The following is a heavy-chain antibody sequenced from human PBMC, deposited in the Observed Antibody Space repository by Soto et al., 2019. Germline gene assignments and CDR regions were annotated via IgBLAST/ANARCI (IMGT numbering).Heavy chain of an antibody. V-gene: IGHV4-61*01. CDR3: ARWHYYDSSGYRSFDY. J-gene: IGHJ4*02. Sequence: PSETLSLTCTVSVGSVGSAIYYWTWIRQPPGKGLEWIGYVYYSGTIKSNPSLKSRVIISLDTSKNQFSLKLSSVTAADTAVYYCARWHYYDSSGYRSFDYWGQGTPVTVSS. D-gene: IGHD3-22*01. CDR1: VGSVGSAIYY. CDR2: VYYSGTI.